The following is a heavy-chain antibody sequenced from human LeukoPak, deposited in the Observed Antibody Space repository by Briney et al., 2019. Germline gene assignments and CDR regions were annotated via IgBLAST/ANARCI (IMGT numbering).Heavy chain of an antibody. D-gene: IGHD1-20*01. V-gene: IGHV1-69*05. CDR2: IIPIFGTA. CDR3: ARCPYNWNLEYYFDY. Sequence: SVKASCKASGGTFSSYAISWVRQAPGQGLEWMGRIIPIFGTANYAQKFQGRVTITTDESTSTAHMELSSLRSEDTAVYYCARCPYNWNLEYYFDYWGQGTLVTVSS. CDR1: GGTFSSYA. J-gene: IGHJ4*02.